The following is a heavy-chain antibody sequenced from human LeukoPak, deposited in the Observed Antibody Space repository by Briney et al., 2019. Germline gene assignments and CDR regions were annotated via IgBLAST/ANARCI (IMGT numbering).Heavy chain of an antibody. V-gene: IGHV4-39*01. Sequence: SETLSLTCTVSGGSISSSSYYWGWLRQPPGKGLEWIGSIYYSGSTYYNPSLKSRVTISVDTSKNQFSLKLSSVTAADTAVYYCARQYYYDSKGGTFDYWGQGTLVTVSS. CDR1: GGSISSSSYY. CDR3: ARQYYYDSKGGTFDY. D-gene: IGHD3-22*01. J-gene: IGHJ4*02. CDR2: IYYSGST.